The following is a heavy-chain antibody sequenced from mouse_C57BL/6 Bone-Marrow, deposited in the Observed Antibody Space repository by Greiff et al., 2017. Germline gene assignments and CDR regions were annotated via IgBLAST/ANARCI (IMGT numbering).Heavy chain of an antibody. CDR1: GYAFSSSW. CDR2: IYPGDGDT. CDR3: ARSTYYSNYGYYFAY. Sequence: VQLQQSGPELVKPGASVKISCKASGYAFSSSWMNWVKQRPGKGLEWIGRIYPGDGDTNYNGKFKGKATLTADKSSSTAYMQLSSLTSEDSAVYFCARSTYYSNYGYYFAYWGQGTTLTVSS. J-gene: IGHJ2*01. V-gene: IGHV1-82*01. D-gene: IGHD2-5*01.